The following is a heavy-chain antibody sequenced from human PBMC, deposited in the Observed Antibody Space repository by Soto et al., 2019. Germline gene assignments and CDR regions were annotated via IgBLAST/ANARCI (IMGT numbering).Heavy chain of an antibody. CDR1: GFTFSSYA. Sequence: PGGSLRLSCAASGFTFSSYAMHWVRQAPGKGLEWVAVISYDGSHKYYADSVKGRFTISRDNSKNTLYLQMNSLRAEDTAVYYCARDGILGSSDSSGHLGYWGQGTLVTVSS. V-gene: IGHV3-30-3*01. J-gene: IGHJ4*02. CDR2: ISYDGSHK. D-gene: IGHD3-22*01. CDR3: ARDGILGSSDSSGHLGY.